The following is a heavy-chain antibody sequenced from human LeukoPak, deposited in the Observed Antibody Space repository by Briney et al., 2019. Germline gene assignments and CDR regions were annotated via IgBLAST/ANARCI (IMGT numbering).Heavy chain of an antibody. CDR1: GFTVSTNY. D-gene: IGHD5-18*01. CDR3: ARGGYAHYYGMDV. CDR2: IYSGGTT. V-gene: IGHV3-53*01. Sequence: GSLRLSCAASGFTVSTNYMSWVRHAPGKGLEWVSVIYSGGTTNYADSAKGRFTISRDNSKNTVYLQMNSLRAEDTAVYYCARGGYAHYYGMDVWGQGTTVTVSS. J-gene: IGHJ6*02.